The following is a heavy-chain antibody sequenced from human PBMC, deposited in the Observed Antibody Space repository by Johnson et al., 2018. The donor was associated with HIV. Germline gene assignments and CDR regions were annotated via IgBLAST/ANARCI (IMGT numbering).Heavy chain of an antibody. V-gene: IGHV3-30-3*01. Sequence: QVQLVESGGGVVQPGRSLRLSCAASGFTFSSYAMHWVRQAPGKGLEWVAVISYDGSNKYYADSVKGRFTISRDNAKNSLYLQMNSLKTEDTAVYYCTTDYPHCTGGVCSDAFDIWGQGTMVTVSS. CDR3: TTDYPHCTGGVCSDAFDI. D-gene: IGHD2-8*02. CDR1: GFTFSSYA. J-gene: IGHJ3*02. CDR2: ISYDGSNK.